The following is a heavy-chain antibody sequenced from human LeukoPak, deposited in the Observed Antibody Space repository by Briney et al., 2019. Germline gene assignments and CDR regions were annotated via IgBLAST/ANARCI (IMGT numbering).Heavy chain of an antibody. CDR3: ARMSRGWSWFDP. CDR2: IYYSGTT. CDR1: GGPISDYY. J-gene: IGHJ5*02. V-gene: IGHV4-59*01. D-gene: IGHD6-19*01. Sequence: PPETLSLTCTVSGGPISDYYWSWIRQPPGKGLEWIGYIYYSGTTNYNPSLKSRVTISVDTSKSQFSLKLRSVTAADTAVYYCARMSRGWSWFDPWGQGTLVTVSS.